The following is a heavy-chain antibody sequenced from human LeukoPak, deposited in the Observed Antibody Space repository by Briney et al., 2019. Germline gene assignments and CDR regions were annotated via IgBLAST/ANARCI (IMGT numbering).Heavy chain of an antibody. CDR3: AKSVGGTGDPVDY. V-gene: IGHV3-23*01. CDR2: ISGRGGST. D-gene: IGHD6-19*01. J-gene: IGHJ4*02. CDR1: GFTFSSYA. Sequence: PGGSLRLSCVASGFTFSSYAMNWVRQAPGKGLEWVSNISGRGGSTYYADSVKGRFTISRDNSKNTLYLQMNSLRAEDTAVYYCAKSVGGTGDPVDYWGQGTLVIVSA.